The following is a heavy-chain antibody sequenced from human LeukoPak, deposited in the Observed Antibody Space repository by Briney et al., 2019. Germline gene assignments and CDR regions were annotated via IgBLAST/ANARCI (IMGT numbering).Heavy chain of an antibody. Sequence: SETLSLTCTVSGGSISGYYWSWIRQPPGKGLEWIGEINHSGSTNYNPSLKSRVTISVDTSKNQFSLKLSSVTAADTAVYYCARAGGNYFDYWGQGTLVTVSS. D-gene: IGHD2-15*01. V-gene: IGHV4-34*01. CDR3: ARAGGNYFDY. CDR1: GGSISGYY. CDR2: INHSGST. J-gene: IGHJ4*02.